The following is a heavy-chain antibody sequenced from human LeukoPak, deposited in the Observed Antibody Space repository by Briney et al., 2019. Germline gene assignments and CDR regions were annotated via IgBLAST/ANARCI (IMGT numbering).Heavy chain of an antibody. CDR1: GFTFNSYA. Sequence: GGSLRLSCAASGFTFNSYAMSWVRQAPGKGLEWVSAISGSGGSTYYADSVKGRFTISRDNSKNTLYLQMNSLRAEDTAVYYCAKDRRHYDSSGYHWFDPWGQGTLVTVSS. D-gene: IGHD3-22*01. CDR3: AKDRRHYDSSGYHWFDP. V-gene: IGHV3-23*01. CDR2: ISGSGGST. J-gene: IGHJ5*02.